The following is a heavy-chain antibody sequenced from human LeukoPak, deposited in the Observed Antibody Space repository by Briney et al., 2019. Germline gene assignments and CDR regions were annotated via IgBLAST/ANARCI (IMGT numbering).Heavy chain of an antibody. CDR3: ARVPLDIVVVPAAPIDAFDI. CDR1: GGSFSGYY. J-gene: IGHJ3*02. CDR2: INHSGST. Sequence: SETLSLTCAVYGGSFSGYYWSWIRQPPGKGLKWIGEINHSGSTNYNPSLNSRVTISVDTSKNQFSLKLSSVTAADTAVYYCARVPLDIVVVPAAPIDAFDIWGQGTMVTVSS. D-gene: IGHD2-2*01. V-gene: IGHV4-34*01.